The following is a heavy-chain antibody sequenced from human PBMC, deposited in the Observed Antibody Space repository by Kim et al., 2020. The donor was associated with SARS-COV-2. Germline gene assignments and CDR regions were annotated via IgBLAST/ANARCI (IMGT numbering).Heavy chain of an antibody. CDR3: ARYQPPYYYYGMDV. Sequence: NPPLKSRVTMSVDTSKNQFSLQLRSVTAADTAVYYCARYQPPYYYYGMDVWCQGTTVTVSS. D-gene: IGHD2-2*01. V-gene: IGHV4-59*10. J-gene: IGHJ6*02.